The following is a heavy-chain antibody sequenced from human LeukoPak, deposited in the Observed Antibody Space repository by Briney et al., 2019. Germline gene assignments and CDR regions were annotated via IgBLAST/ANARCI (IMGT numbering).Heavy chain of an antibody. J-gene: IGHJ4*02. CDR1: GGTFSSYA. D-gene: IGHD4-11*01. CDR3: ARAQGYSKNRGFDY. V-gene: IGHV1-69*06. Sequence: ASVKVSCMASGGTFSSYAISWVRQAPGQGLEWMGGIIPIFGTANYAQKFQGRVTMTEDTSTDTVYMELSSLRSEDTAVYYCARAQGYSKNRGFDYWGQGTLVTVSS. CDR2: IIPIFGTA.